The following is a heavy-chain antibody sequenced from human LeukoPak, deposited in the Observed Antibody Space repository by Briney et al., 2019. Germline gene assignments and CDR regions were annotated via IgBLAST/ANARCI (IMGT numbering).Heavy chain of an antibody. CDR1: GFTFSSYS. D-gene: IGHD5-18*01. J-gene: IGHJ6*02. CDR2: ISSSSSYI. CDR3: ARFSAGYGPRGMDV. V-gene: IGHV3-21*01. Sequence: GGSLRLSCAASGFTFSSYSMNWVRQAPGKGLEWVSSISSSSSYIYYADSVKGRFTISRDNAKNSLYLQMNSLRAEDTAVYYCARFSAGYGPRGMDVWGQGTTVTVSS.